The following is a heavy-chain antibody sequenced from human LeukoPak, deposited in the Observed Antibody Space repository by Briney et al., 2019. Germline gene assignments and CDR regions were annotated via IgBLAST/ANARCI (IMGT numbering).Heavy chain of an antibody. J-gene: IGHJ3*02. D-gene: IGHD1-1*01. CDR2: IYYSGST. CDR1: GGSISSYY. CDR3: ARDMEAMMGAFDI. Sequence: KTSETLSLTCTVSGGSISSYYWSWIRQPPGKGLEWIGYIYYSGSTNYNPSLKSRVTISVDTSKNQFSLKLSSVTAADTAVYYCARDMEAMMGAFDIWGQGTMVTVSS. V-gene: IGHV4-59*01.